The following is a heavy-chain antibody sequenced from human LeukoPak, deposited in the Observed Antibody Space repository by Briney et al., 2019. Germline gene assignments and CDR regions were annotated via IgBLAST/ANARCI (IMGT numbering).Heavy chain of an antibody. J-gene: IGHJ4*02. CDR1: GGSISSSSYY. CDR2: IYYSGST. CDR3: ARHPPGAVAGTPFDY. V-gene: IGHV4-39*01. Sequence: KPSETLSLTCTVSGGSISSSSYYWGWIRQPPGKWLEWIGSIYYSGSTYYNPSLKSRVTISVDTSKNQFSLKLSSVTAADTAVYYCARHPPGAVAGTPFDYWGQGTLVTVSS. D-gene: IGHD6-19*01.